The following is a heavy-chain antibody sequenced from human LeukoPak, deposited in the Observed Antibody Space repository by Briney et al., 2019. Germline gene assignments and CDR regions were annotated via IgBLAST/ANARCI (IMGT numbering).Heavy chain of an antibody. CDR3: ASRVVTAIDY. CDR1: GFTFRNFE. Sequence: GGSLRLSCVASGFTFRNFEMNWVRQAPGKGLEWVSYISSGGSTIYYADSVKGRFTVSRDNAENSLYLQMNGLRAEDTAVYYCASRVVTAIDYWGQGTLVTVSS. V-gene: IGHV3-48*03. D-gene: IGHD2-21*02. J-gene: IGHJ4*02. CDR2: ISSGGSTI.